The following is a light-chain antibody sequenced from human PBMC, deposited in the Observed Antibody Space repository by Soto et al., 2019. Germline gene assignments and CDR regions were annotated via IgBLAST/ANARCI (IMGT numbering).Light chain of an antibody. CDR2: DAS. Sequence: DFQMTQSPSTLSASVGDRVTITCRASQNINNWVAWYQQKPGKAPKFLIYDASTLQRGVSSRFSGSGFGTEFSLTINSLQPDDSGSYYCQHTRTVGQGTKV. J-gene: IGKJ1*01. V-gene: IGKV1-5*01. CDR1: QNINNW. CDR3: QHTRT.